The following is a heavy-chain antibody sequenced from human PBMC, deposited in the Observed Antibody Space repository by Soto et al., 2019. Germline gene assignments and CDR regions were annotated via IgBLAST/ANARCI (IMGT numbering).Heavy chain of an antibody. CDR3: AKDYGGIWRYCSSTSCPGGAFDI. CDR2: ISGSGGST. Sequence: GGSLRLSCAASGFTFSSYAMSWVRQAPGKGLEWVSAISGSGGSTYYADSVKGRFTISRDNSKNTLYLQMNSLRAEDTAVYYCAKDYGGIWRYCSSTSCPGGAFDIWGQGTMVTVSS. V-gene: IGHV3-23*01. D-gene: IGHD2-2*01. J-gene: IGHJ3*02. CDR1: GFTFSSYA.